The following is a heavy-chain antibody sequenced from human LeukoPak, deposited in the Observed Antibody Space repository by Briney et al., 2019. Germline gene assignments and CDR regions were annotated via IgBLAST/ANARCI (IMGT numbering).Heavy chain of an antibody. D-gene: IGHD2-2*01. CDR2: ISGSGGST. CDR1: GFTFSSYA. Sequence: SGGSLRLSCAASGFTFSSYAMSWVRQAPGKGLDWVSAISGSGGSTYYADSVKGRFTISRDNSKNTLYLQMNSLRAEDTAVYYCAKVGVVVPAALYYFDYWGQGTLVTVSS. CDR3: AKVGVVVPAALYYFDY. J-gene: IGHJ4*02. V-gene: IGHV3-23*01.